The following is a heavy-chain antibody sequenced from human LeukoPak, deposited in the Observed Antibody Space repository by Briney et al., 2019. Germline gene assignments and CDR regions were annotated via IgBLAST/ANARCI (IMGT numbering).Heavy chain of an antibody. CDR2: IRYDGGNK. V-gene: IGHV3-30*02. CDR3: AKDYGGNKGLFDY. CDR1: GFTFSSYG. Sequence: GGSLRLSCAASGFTFSSYGMHWVRQAPGKGLEWVAFIRYDGGNKYYADSVKGRFTISRDNSKNTLYLQMNSLRAEDTAVYYCAKDYGGNKGLFDYWGQGTLVTVSS. D-gene: IGHD4-23*01. J-gene: IGHJ4*02.